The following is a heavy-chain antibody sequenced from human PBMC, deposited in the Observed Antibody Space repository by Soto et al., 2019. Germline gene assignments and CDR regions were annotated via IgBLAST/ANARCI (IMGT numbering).Heavy chain of an antibody. D-gene: IGHD3-22*01. J-gene: IGHJ4*02. CDR2: ISSSGSTI. CDR3: ARDRDYCDSSGYCDY. Sequence: EVQLVESGGGLVQPGGSLRLSCAASGFTFSSYEMNWVRQAPGKGLEWVSYISSSGSTIYYADSVKGRFTISRDNAKNSLYLQMNSLRAEDTAVYYCARDRDYCDSSGYCDYWGQGTLVTVSS. CDR1: GFTFSSYE. V-gene: IGHV3-48*03.